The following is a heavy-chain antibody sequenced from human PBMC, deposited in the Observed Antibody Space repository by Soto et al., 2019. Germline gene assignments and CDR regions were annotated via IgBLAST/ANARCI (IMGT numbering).Heavy chain of an antibody. D-gene: IGHD3-22*01. J-gene: IGHJ3*02. V-gene: IGHV1-18*01. CDR2: INPYNGNT. CDR3: ARPFYDSSVDHDAFDI. Sequence: QVQLVQSGAEVKKPGASVKVSCKASGYTFTSYGISWVRQAPGQGLEWMGWINPYNGNTNYAQNLQGRVTMTTDTSTSTAYMELRSRRSDDTAVYYCARPFYDSSVDHDAFDIWGQGTMVTVSS. CDR1: GYTFTSYG.